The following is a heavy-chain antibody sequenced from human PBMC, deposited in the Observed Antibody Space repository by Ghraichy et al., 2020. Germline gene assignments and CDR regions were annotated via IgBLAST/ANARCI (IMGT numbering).Heavy chain of an antibody. CDR3: ARVGENWGLAGWFDP. CDR1: GYTFTSYG. Sequence: ASVKVSCKASGYTFTSYGISWVRQAPGQGLEWMGWISAYNGNTNYAQKLQGRVTMTTDTSTSTAYMELRSLRSDDTAVYYCARVGENWGLAGWFDPWGQGTLVTVSS. D-gene: IGHD7-27*01. CDR2: ISAYNGNT. V-gene: IGHV1-18*04. J-gene: IGHJ5*02.